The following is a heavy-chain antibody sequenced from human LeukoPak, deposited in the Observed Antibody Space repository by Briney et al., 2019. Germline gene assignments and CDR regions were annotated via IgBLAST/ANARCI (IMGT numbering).Heavy chain of an antibody. J-gene: IGHJ4*02. CDR1: GFPFSSHA. Sequence: GGSLRLSCVASGFPFSSHAMCWVRQAPGKGLEWVSSIYSSGGATWYADSVRGRFTISRDNSKNTLYLQMTSLRVEDTALYYCANEIRPNDYWGQGTLVTVSS. CDR3: ANEIRPNDY. D-gene: IGHD3-16*01. CDR2: IYSSGGAT. V-gene: IGHV3-23*05.